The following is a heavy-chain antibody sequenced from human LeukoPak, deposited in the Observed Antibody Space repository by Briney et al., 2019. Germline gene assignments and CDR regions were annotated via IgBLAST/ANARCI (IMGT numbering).Heavy chain of an antibody. CDR3: ARTQSQSGSYRYYFGY. J-gene: IGHJ4*02. V-gene: IGHV4-61*08. Sequence: SETLSLTCTVSGASVGSAGYHWSWIRQPPGGGLEWIGYIYYISNTNYDPSLKSRVTMSVDPSKNQFSLKLNSVTAADTAVYYCARTQSQSGSYRYYFGYWGQGTLVTVSS. CDR2: IYYISNT. CDR1: GASVGSAGYH. D-gene: IGHD1-26*01.